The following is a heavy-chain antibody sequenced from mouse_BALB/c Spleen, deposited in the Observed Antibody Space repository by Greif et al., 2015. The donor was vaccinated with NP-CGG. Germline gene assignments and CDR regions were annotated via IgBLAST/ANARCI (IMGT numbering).Heavy chain of an antibody. CDR3: ARDRDSSGYAMDY. D-gene: IGHD3-2*01. J-gene: IGHJ4*01. CDR1: GFTFSSYG. V-gene: IGHV5-6-3*01. Sequence: EVKVVESGGGLVQPGGSLKLSCAASGFTFSSYGMSWVRQTPDKRLELVATINSNGGSTYYPDSVKGRFTISRDNAKNTLYLQMSSLKSEDTAMYYCARDRDSSGYAMDYWGQGTSVTVSS. CDR2: INSNGGST.